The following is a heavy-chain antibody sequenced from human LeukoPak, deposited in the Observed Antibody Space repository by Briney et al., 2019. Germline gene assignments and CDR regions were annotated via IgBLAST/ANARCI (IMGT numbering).Heavy chain of an antibody. J-gene: IGHJ4*02. CDR3: ARPHTIDRSTKYYFDY. D-gene: IGHD2-2*01. CDR1: GYSFTSYW. CDR2: IYPGDSDT. V-gene: IGHV5-51*01. Sequence: GESLKISCKGSGYSFTSYWIGWVRQMPGKGLEWMGIIYPGDSDTRYSPSFQGQVTILADKSINTAYLQWSSLKASDTAMFYCARPHTIDRSTKYYFDYWGQGTLVTVSS.